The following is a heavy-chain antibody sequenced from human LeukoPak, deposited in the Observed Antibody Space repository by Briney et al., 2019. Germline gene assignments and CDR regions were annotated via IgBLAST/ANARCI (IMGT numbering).Heavy chain of an antibody. D-gene: IGHD3-22*01. V-gene: IGHV3-48*03. CDR1: GFTLSSYE. CDR3: ARVKRITMIVVVITGPPDY. Sequence: PGGSLRLSCAASGFTLSSYEMNWVRQAPGKGLEWVSYISSSGSTIYYADSVKGRFTISRGNAKNSLYLQMNSLRAEDTAVYYCARVKRITMIVVVITGPPDYWGQGTLVTVSS. J-gene: IGHJ4*02. CDR2: ISSSGSTI.